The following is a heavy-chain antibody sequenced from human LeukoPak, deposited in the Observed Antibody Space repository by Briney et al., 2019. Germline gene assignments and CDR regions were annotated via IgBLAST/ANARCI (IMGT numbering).Heavy chain of an antibody. V-gene: IGHV4-4*07. CDR2: THSTGST. Sequence: PSETLSLTCTVSGGSISSYYWSWIRQPAGKGLEWIGRTHSTGSTNYNPSLKSRVTMSVDTSKNQFSLKLNSVTAADTAVYYCARTDYGDYVSDYWGQGTLVTVSS. CDR1: GGSISSYY. J-gene: IGHJ4*02. D-gene: IGHD4-17*01. CDR3: ARTDYGDYVSDY.